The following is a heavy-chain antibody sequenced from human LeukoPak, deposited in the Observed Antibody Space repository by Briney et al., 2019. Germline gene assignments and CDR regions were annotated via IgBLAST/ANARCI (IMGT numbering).Heavy chain of an antibody. J-gene: IGHJ3*02. Sequence: PSETLSLTCTVSGGSISRYYWSWIRQPPGNGLEWIGEINHSGSTNYNPSLKSRVTISVDTSKNQFSLKLSSVTAADTAVYYCAKRGVIKTRAFDIWGQGTMVTVSS. CDR3: AKRGVIKTRAFDI. CDR1: GGSISRYY. V-gene: IGHV4-34*01. CDR2: INHSGST. D-gene: IGHD3-16*01.